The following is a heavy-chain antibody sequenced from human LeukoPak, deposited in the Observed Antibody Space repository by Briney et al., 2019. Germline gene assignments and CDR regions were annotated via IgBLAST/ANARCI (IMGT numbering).Heavy chain of an antibody. J-gene: IGHJ4*02. CDR2: ISSSSYI. V-gene: IGHV3-21*01. D-gene: IGHD2-2*01. CDR3: ARESYCSSTSCYPYD. Sequence: PGGSLRLSCAASGFTFSSYSMNWVRQAPGKGLEWVSSISSSSYIYYADSVKGRFTISRDNAKNSLYLQMNSLRAEDTAVYYCARESYCSSTSCYPYDWGQGTLVTVSS. CDR1: GFTFSSYS.